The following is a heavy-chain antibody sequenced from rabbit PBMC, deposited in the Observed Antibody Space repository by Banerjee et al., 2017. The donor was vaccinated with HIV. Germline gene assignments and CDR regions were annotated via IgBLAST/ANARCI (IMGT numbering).Heavy chain of an antibody. V-gene: IGHV1S40*01. Sequence: QSLEESGGDLVKPGASLTLTCTASGFSFSSNTMCWVRQAPGKGLEWIGCISTGDGSTYYASWAKGRFTISKTSSTTVTLQMTSLTAADTATYFCARDRDTGTVYYFDLWGQGTLVTVS. CDR3: ARDRDTGTVYYFDL. CDR1: GFSFSSNT. D-gene: IGHD7-1*01. J-gene: IGHJ3*01. CDR2: ISTGDGST.